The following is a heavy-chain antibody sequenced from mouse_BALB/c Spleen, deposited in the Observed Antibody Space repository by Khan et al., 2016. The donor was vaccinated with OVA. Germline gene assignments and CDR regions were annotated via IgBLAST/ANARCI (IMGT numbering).Heavy chain of an antibody. CDR1: GFSLTSYG. CDR3: ARRKYVNCHAMDY. D-gene: IGHD2-10*02. CDR2: IWSGGST. Sequence: QVQLKESGPGLVQPSQSLSITCTVSGFSLTSYGVHWVRQSPGKGLEWLGVIWSGGSTDYNAAFISRLSISKDNSKSQVFFKMNSLQANDTAIYYCARRKYVNCHAMDYWGQGTSVTVSS. J-gene: IGHJ4*01. V-gene: IGHV2-2*02.